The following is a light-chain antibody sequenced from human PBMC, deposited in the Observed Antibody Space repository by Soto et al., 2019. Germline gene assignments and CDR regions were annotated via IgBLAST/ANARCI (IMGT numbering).Light chain of an antibody. V-gene: IGKV1-8*01. CDR3: QQYYSYPIT. CDR2: AAS. CDR1: QGISSY. Sequence: AIRMTQSPSSLSASTGDRVTITCRASQGISSYLAWYKQKXGKAPKXXIYAASTLQSGVPSRFRGSGSGTDFTLTISCLKSEDFATYYCQQYYSYPITFGQGTRLEI. J-gene: IGKJ5*01.